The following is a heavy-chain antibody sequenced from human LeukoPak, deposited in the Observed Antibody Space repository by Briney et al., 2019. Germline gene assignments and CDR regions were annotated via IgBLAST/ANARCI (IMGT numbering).Heavy chain of an antibody. CDR2: IYPRDGST. D-gene: IGHD3-16*01. V-gene: IGHV1-46*01. CDR1: GYTFTSNY. J-gene: IGHJ4*02. CDR3: AKLATSDTGETY. Sequence: ASVKVSCKASGYTFTSNYIHWVRQAPGQGLEWMGMIYPRDGSTSYAQKFQGRVTVTRDTSTSTVHMELSGLGSEDTAVYYCAKLATSDTGETYWGQGTLVTVSS.